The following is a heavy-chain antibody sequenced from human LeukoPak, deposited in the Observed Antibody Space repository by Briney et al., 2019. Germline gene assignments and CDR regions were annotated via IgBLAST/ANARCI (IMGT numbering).Heavy chain of an antibody. Sequence: PGGSLRLSCAASGFTFSSYAMHWVRQAPGEGLEWVAVISYDGSNKYYADSVKGRFTISRDNSKNTLYLQMNSLRAEDTAVYYCARGDSSGYSIWYYYYGMDVWGQGTTVTVSS. CDR3: ARGDSSGYSIWYYYYGMDV. CDR2: ISYDGSNK. J-gene: IGHJ6*02. V-gene: IGHV3-30-3*01. CDR1: GFTFSSYA. D-gene: IGHD3-22*01.